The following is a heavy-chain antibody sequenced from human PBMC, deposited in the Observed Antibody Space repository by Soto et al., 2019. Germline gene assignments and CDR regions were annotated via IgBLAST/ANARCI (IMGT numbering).Heavy chain of an antibody. V-gene: IGHV3-30*18. Sequence: VGSLRLSCAASGFTFSSYGMHWVRQAPGKGLEWVAVISYDGSNKYYADSVKGRFTISRDNSKNTLYLQMNSLRAEDTAVYYCAKTYYDFWSGYYNPYGMDVWGQGTTVTVSS. CDR1: GFTFSSYG. CDR3: AKTYYDFWSGYYNPYGMDV. CDR2: ISYDGSNK. J-gene: IGHJ6*02. D-gene: IGHD3-3*01.